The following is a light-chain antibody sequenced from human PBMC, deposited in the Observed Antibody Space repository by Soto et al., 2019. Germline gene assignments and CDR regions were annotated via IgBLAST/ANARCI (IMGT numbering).Light chain of an antibody. V-gene: IGKV1-5*03. CDR3: QQYNSPWT. Sequence: DDHMAQSPSPLSASVGDRVTITCRASQSISSWLAWYQQKPGKAPKLLIYKASSLESGVPSRFSGSGSGTEFTLTISSLQPDDFATYYCQQYNSPWTFGQGTKVDIK. CDR2: KAS. CDR1: QSISSW. J-gene: IGKJ1*01.